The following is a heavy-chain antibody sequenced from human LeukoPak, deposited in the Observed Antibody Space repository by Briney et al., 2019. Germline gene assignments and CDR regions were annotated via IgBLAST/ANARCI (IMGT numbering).Heavy chain of an antibody. V-gene: IGHV3-74*01. J-gene: IGHJ4*02. CDR3: AGGSTLDRGLIYY. Sequence: GGSLRLSCAASGFTFSSYWMHWVRHAPGKGLAWVSRISGDESSTSYADSVKGRFTISRDNAKNTLFLQMNSLRAEDTAVYYCAGGSTLDRGLIYYWGQGTLVTVSS. D-gene: IGHD3-10*01. CDR1: GFTFSSYW. CDR2: ISGDESST.